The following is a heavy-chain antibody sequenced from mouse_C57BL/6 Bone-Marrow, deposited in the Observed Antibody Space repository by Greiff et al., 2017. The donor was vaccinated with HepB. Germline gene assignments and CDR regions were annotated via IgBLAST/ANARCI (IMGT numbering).Heavy chain of an antibody. D-gene: IGHD1-1*01. CDR2: ISSGGSYT. V-gene: IGHV5-6*01. CDR1: GFTFSSYG. CDR3: ARQVTTEPDY. J-gene: IGHJ2*01. Sequence: DVHLVESGGDLVKPGGSLKLSCAASGFTFSSYGMSWVRQTPDKRLEWVATISSGGSYTYYPDSVKGRFTISRDNAKNTLYLQMSSLKSEDTAMYYCARQVTTEPDYWGQGTTLTVSS.